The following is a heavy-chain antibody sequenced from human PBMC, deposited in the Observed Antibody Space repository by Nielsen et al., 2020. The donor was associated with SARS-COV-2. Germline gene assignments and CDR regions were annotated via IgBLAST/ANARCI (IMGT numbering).Heavy chain of an antibody. J-gene: IGHJ6*02. V-gene: IGHV1-2*06. CDR3: AREPRYCSSTSCQRYYGMDV. CDR2: INPNSGGA. CDR1: GYTFTGYY. D-gene: IGHD2-2*01. Sequence: ASVKVSCKASGYTFTGYYMHWVRQAPGQGLEWMGRINPNSGGANYAQKFQGRVTMTRDTSISTAYMELSRLRSGDTAVYYCAREPRYCSSTSCQRYYGMDVWGQGTTVTVSS.